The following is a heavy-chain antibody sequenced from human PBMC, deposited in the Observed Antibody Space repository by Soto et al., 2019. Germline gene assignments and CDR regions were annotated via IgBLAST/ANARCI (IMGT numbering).Heavy chain of an antibody. V-gene: IGHV3-30-3*01. J-gene: IGHJ6*02. Sequence: PGGSLRLSCAASGFTFSSYAMHWVRQAPGKGLEWVAVISYDGSNKYYADSVKGRFTISRDNSKNTLYLQMNSLRAEDTAVYYCARDRVEQLVRRNYYYGMDVWGQGTTVTVSS. CDR2: ISYDGSNK. CDR1: GFTFSSYA. CDR3: ARDRVEQLVRRNYYYGMDV. D-gene: IGHD6-13*01.